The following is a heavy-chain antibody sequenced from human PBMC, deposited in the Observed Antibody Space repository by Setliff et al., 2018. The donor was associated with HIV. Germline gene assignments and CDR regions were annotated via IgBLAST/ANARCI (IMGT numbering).Heavy chain of an antibody. CDR3: AILDSTLTPSNYYMAV. CDR1: GGSISNRHYY. J-gene: IGHJ6*03. D-gene: IGHD1-1*01. V-gene: IGHV4-39*01. CDR2: IYHTGST. Sequence: SETLSLTCSVSGGSISNRHYYWGWIRQPPGKGLEWVGCIYHTGSTYYNPSLKSRLTISVDTSKNQFSLKLTSVTAADTAVYYCAILDSTLTPSNYYMAVWGTGTTVTVSS.